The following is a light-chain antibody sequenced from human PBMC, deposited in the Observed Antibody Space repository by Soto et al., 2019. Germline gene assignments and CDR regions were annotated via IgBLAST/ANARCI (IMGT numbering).Light chain of an antibody. CDR1: QSISSW. Sequence: DIQMTQSPSTLSASVGDRVTITCRASQSISSWLAWYQQKPGKAPKLLIYKASSLESGVPSRFSGSESGTEFTLTISSLQPDDFAPYYCQQYNSYWTFGQGTKVEIK. J-gene: IGKJ1*01. CDR3: QQYNSYWT. V-gene: IGKV1-5*03. CDR2: KAS.